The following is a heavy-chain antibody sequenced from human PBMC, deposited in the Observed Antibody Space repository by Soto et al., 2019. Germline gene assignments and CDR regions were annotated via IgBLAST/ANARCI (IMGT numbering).Heavy chain of an antibody. CDR2: ISAYNANT. D-gene: IGHD1-26*01. CDR3: ARGRYLDY. CDR1: GYTFTTYG. J-gene: IGHJ4*02. Sequence: QVHLVQSGAEVKKPGASVKDSCKASGYTFTTYGIAWVRQAPGQGLEWMGWISAYNANTDYAQRLQGRVTITTDTSTSTAHMELRSLGSDDTAVYYCARGRYLDYWGQGTLVTVSS. V-gene: IGHV1-18*01.